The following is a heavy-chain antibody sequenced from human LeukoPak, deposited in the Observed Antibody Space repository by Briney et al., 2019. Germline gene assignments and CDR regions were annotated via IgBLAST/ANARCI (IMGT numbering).Heavy chain of an antibody. CDR3: ARRAGAYSHPYDY. J-gene: IGHJ4*02. D-gene: IGHD4/OR15-4a*01. Sequence: QPGGSLRLSCTVSGFTVSSNSMSWDRQAPGKGLEWVSFIYNSSRIHYSDSVKGRFTISRDNSKNTLYLQMNSLRAEDTAVYYCARRAGAYSHPYDYWGQGTLVTVSS. V-gene: IGHV3-53*01. CDR1: GFTVSSNS. CDR2: IYNSSRI.